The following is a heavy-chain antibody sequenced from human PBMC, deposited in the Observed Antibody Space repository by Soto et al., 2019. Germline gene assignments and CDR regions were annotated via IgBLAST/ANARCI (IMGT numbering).Heavy chain of an antibody. J-gene: IGHJ4*02. Sequence: PSETLSLTCAVYGGSFSGYYWSWIRQPPGKGLEWIGEINHSGSTNYNPSLKSRATISVDTSKNQFSLKLSSVTAADTAVYYCARLVGWLQFGALYYFDYWGQGTLVTVSS. CDR3: ARLVGWLQFGALYYFDY. CDR2: INHSGST. V-gene: IGHV4-34*01. CDR1: GGSFSGYY. D-gene: IGHD5-12*01.